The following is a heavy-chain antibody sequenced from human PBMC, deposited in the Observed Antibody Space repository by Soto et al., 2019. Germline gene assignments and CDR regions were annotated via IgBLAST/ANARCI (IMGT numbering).Heavy chain of an antibody. Sequence: LSLTCAVYGGSFSGYYWSWIRQPPGKGLEWIGEINHSGSTNYNPSLKSRVTISVDTSKNQFSLKLSSVTAADTAVYYCARTYVDTAMVFDYCAQRTPVPVSS. J-gene: IGHJ4*02. V-gene: IGHV4-34*01. CDR2: INHSGST. D-gene: IGHD5-18*01. CDR3: ARTYVDTAMVFDY. CDR1: GGSFSGYY.